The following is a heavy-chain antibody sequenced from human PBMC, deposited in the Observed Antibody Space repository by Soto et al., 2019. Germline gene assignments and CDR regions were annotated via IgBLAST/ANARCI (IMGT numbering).Heavy chain of an antibody. V-gene: IGHV4-39*01. CDR2: IFYTGIT. D-gene: IGHD3-22*01. CDR1: DDSISSSTYY. CDR3: ARRPSSGYAYYFDY. Sequence: PETLSLTCSVSDDSISSSTYYWGWIRHPPGKGLEWLGYIFYTGITYKNPSLKSRVTISADSSKNQFSVNLTSVTATDTAVYYCARRPSSGYAYYFDYWGQGILVT. J-gene: IGHJ4*02.